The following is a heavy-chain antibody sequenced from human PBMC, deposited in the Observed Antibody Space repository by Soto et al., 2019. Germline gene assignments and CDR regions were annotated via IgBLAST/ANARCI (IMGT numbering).Heavy chain of an antibody. CDR3: ARPPGYISDWYYFDL. J-gene: IGHJ4*02. CDR1: GYSFINYY. V-gene: IGHV1-2*02. D-gene: IGHD3-9*01. CDR2: ISTKSGGT. Sequence: ASVKVSFKASGYSFINYYMHWVRQAPGQGFEWMGRISTKSGGTNCAQKFQGRVSLTWDTSLNTAYMELSSLMSEDTAVYYCARPPGYISDWYYFDLWGQGTQVTVSS.